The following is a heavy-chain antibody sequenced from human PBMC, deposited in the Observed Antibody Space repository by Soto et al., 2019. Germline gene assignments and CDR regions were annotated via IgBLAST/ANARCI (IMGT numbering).Heavy chain of an antibody. J-gene: IGHJ5*02. CDR2: VKSDGTIT. CDR1: GITFGDYW. V-gene: IGHV3-74*01. CDR3: ARSDWFDP. Sequence: GGSLRLSCAASGITFGDYWMHWVRQAPGQGLEWVSRVKSDGTITSYADSVRGRFTVSRDNARNRMYLQMNSLRVEDTAVYFCARSDWFDPWGQGTLVTVSS.